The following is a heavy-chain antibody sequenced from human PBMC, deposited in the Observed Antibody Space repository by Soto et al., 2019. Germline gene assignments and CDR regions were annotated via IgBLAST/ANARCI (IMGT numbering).Heavy chain of an antibody. Sequence: SVKVPCKASGGTFSSYAISWVRQAPGQGLEWMGGIIPIFGTANYAQKFQGRVTITADESTSTAYMELSSLRSEDTAVYYCARDLGTPNWFDPWGQGTLVTVSS. D-gene: IGHD3-16*01. CDR3: ARDLGTPNWFDP. CDR2: IIPIFGTA. V-gene: IGHV1-69*13. CDR1: GGTFSSYA. J-gene: IGHJ5*02.